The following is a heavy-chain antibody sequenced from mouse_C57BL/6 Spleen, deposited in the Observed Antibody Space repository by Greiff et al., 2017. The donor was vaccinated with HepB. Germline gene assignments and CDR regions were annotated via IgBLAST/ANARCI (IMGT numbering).Heavy chain of an antibody. V-gene: IGHV14-4*01. Sequence: EVQLQESGAELVRPGASVKLSCTASGFNIKDDYMHWVKQRPEQGLEWIGWIDPENGDTEYASKFQGKATITADTSSNTAYLQLSSLTSEDTAVYYCTTTEYYGSSQAWFAYWGQGTLVTVSA. J-gene: IGHJ3*01. CDR1: GFNIKDDY. CDR2: IDPENGDT. CDR3: TTTEYYGSSQAWFAY. D-gene: IGHD1-1*01.